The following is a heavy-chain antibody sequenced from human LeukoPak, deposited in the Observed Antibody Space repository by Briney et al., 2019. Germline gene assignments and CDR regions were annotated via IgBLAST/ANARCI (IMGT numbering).Heavy chain of an antibody. J-gene: IGHJ3*02. CDR3: AREGWLQFHLEDAFDI. Sequence: SETLSLTCTVSGYSISSGYYWGWIRQPPGKGLEWIGSIYHSGSTYYNPSLKSRVTISVDTSKNQFSLKLSSVTAADTAVYYCAREGWLQFHLEDAFDIWGQGTMVTVSS. CDR1: GYSISSGYY. CDR2: IYHSGST. D-gene: IGHD5-24*01. V-gene: IGHV4-38-2*02.